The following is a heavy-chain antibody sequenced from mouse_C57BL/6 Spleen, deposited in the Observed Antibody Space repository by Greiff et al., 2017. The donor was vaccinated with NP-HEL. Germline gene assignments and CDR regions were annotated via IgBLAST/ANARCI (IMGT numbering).Heavy chain of an antibody. CDR3: AKCYCGSSYYGLDY. V-gene: IGHV2-9*01. D-gene: IGHD1-1*01. CDR2: IWGGGST. Sequence: VKLMESGPGLVAPSQSLSFTCTVSGFSLTSYGVDWVRQTPGKGLEWLGVIWGGGSTNYNTALMSRLSISKDNSKSQVFLKMNSLQTDDTAMYYCAKCYCGSSYYGLDYWGQGTSVTVSS. J-gene: IGHJ4*01. CDR1: GFSLTSYG.